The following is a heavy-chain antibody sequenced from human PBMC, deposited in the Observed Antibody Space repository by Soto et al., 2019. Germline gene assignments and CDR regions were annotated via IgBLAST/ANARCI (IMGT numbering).Heavy chain of an antibody. J-gene: IGHJ6*04. CDR1: GFTFSSYE. Sequence: GGSLRLSCAASGFTFSSYEMNWVRQAPGKGLEWVSYISSSGSTIYYADSVKGRFTISRDNAKNSLYLQMNSLGAEDTAVYYCASSQQLGTYSYYGMDGWGKGTMVTVSS. CDR2: ISSSGSTI. V-gene: IGHV3-48*03. D-gene: IGHD6-13*01. CDR3: ASSQQLGTYSYYGMDG.